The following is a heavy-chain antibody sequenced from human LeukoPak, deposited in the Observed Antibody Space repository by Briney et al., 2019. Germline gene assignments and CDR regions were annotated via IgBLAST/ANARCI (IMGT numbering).Heavy chain of an antibody. Sequence: GGSLRLSCAASGFTFSSYWMHWVRQGPGKGLVWVSRINSDGSSTSYADSVKGRFTISRDNAKNTLYLQMNSLRAEDTAVYYCARVSTYSAVDYWGQGTLVTVSS. D-gene: IGHD1-26*01. J-gene: IGHJ4*02. V-gene: IGHV3-74*01. CDR1: GFTFSSYW. CDR3: ARVSTYSAVDY. CDR2: INSDGSST.